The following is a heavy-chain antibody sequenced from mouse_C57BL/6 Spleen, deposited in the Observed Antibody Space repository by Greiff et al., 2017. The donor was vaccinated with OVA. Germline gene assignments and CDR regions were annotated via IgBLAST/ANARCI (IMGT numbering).Heavy chain of an antibody. CDR2: IAPNSGGT. Sequence: VQLQQPGAELVKPGASVKLSCKASGYTFTSYWMHWVKQRPGRGLEWIGRIAPNSGGTKYNEKFKSKATMTVDKPSSTAYMQLSNLTSEDSAVYDGENSKYYGGNYGYFDVWGTGTTLTVSS. CDR3: ENSKYYGGNYGYFDV. CDR1: GYTFTSYW. D-gene: IGHD1-1*01. J-gene: IGHJ1*03. V-gene: IGHV1-62-3*01.